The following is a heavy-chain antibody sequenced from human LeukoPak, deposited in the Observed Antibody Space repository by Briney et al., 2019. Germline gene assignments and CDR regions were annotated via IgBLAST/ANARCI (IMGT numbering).Heavy chain of an antibody. CDR3: AAYDSSGYYS. CDR1: VYTLTGDF. D-gene: IGHD3-22*01. V-gene: IGHV1-2*06. J-gene: IGHJ4*02. CDR2: INPNSGGK. Sequence: ASVKVSRKASVYTLTGDFMHGVRQAPGQGLECMGRINPNSGGKNYPQKFQGRVTMTRDTSISTAYMKLSRLRSDDTAVYYCAAYDSSGYYSWGQGTLVTVSS.